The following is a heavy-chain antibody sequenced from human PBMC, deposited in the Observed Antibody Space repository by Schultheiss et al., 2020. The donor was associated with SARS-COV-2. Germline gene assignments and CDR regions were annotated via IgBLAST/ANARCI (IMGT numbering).Heavy chain of an antibody. Sequence: GGSLRLSCAASGFTFSSYGMHWVRQAPGKGLEWVAVIWYDGSNKYYADSVKGRFTISRDNSKNTLYLQMNSLRAEDTAVYYCARAGYSSSWDYYYGMDVWGQGTTVTVSS. CDR1: GFTFSSYG. CDR2: IWYDGSNK. V-gene: IGHV3-33*01. D-gene: IGHD6-13*01. CDR3: ARAGYSSSWDYYYGMDV. J-gene: IGHJ6*02.